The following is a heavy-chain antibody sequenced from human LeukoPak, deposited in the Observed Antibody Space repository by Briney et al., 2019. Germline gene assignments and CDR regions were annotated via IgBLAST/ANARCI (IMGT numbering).Heavy chain of an antibody. D-gene: IGHD3-10*01. CDR2: ISSSGSTI. Sequence: PGGSLRLSCAASGFTFSSYEMNWVRQAPGKGLEWVSYISSSGSTIYYADSVKGRFTISRDNAKNSLYLQMNSLRTEDTAVYYCAKPHVGTMIWGMIIGSYFDYWGQGALVTVSS. CDR3: AKPHVGTMIWGMIIGSYFDY. J-gene: IGHJ4*02. V-gene: IGHV3-48*03. CDR1: GFTFSSYE.